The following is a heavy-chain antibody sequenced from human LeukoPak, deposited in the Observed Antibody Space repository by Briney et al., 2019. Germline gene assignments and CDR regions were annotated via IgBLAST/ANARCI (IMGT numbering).Heavy chain of an antibody. V-gene: IGHV4-61*02. CDR2: IYTSGST. Sequence: SQTLSLTCTVSGASISSGTYYWGWIRQPAGKGLEWIGRIYTSGSTNYNPSLKSRVTISVDTSKNEFSLKLNSVTATDTAVYYCARGSGPSSGSYYNYFECWGQGTLVTVSS. J-gene: IGHJ4*02. CDR3: ARGSGPSSGSYYNYFEC. CDR1: GASISSGTYY. D-gene: IGHD3-10*01.